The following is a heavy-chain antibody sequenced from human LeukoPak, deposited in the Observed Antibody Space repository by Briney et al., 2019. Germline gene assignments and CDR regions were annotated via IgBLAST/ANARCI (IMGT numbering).Heavy chain of an antibody. D-gene: IGHD2-21*01. CDR3: ARDVVASNALDY. V-gene: IGHV3-7*01. J-gene: IGHJ4*02. CDR1: GIMFSSYW. CDR2: IKPDGSEK. Sequence: GGSLRLSCAASGIMFSSYWVSWVRQAPGKGLEWVANIKPDGSEKNYVDSVRGRFTISRDSAKSSVYLQMNSLRAEDTAVYYCARDVVASNALDYWGQGTQVTVSS.